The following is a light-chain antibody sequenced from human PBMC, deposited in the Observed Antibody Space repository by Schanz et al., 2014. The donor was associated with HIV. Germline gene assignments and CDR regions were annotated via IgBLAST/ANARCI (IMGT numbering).Light chain of an antibody. J-gene: IGKJ2*01. V-gene: IGKV3-20*01. CDR3: QLYGSSPPTFT. CDR2: GAS. Sequence: EIVMTQSPATLSVSPGERATLSCRASQSVSSNYLAWYLQHPGQAPRLLIYGASTRATGIPDRVSGSGSGTDFTLTISGLEPEDFAVYYCQLYGSSPPTFTFGQGTKLEIK. CDR1: QSVSSNY.